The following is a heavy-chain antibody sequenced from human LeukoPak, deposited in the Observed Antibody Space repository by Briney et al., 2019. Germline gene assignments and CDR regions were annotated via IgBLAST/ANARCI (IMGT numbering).Heavy chain of an antibody. Sequence: ASVKVSCKASGYTFTSYGISWVRQAPGQGLEWMGWISAYNGNTNYAQKLQGRVTMTTDTSTSTAYMELRSLRSDDTAVYYCARLSSGWSGAYYYYGMDVWGQGITVTVSS. D-gene: IGHD6-19*01. V-gene: IGHV1-18*01. CDR2: ISAYNGNT. J-gene: IGHJ6*02. CDR3: ARLSSGWSGAYYYYGMDV. CDR1: GYTFTSYG.